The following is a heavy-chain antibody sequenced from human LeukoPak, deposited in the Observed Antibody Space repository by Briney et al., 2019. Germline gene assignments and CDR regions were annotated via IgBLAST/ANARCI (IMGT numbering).Heavy chain of an antibody. CDR1: GYTFIGYY. CDR2: INPNSGGT. J-gene: IGHJ4*02. Sequence: GASVKDSCKASGYTFIGYYMHWVRQAPGRGLEWMGWINPNSGGTNYAQKFQGRVTMTRDTSISTAYMELSRLRSDDTAVYYCGLGGYSSGYPVVGWGQGTLVTVSS. D-gene: IGHD3-22*01. CDR3: GLGGYSSGYPVVG. V-gene: IGHV1-2*02.